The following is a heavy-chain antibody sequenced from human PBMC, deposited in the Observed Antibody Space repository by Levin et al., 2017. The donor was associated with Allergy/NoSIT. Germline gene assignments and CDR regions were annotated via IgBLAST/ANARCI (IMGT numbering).Heavy chain of an antibody. D-gene: IGHD5-12*01. CDR1: GYSFTSYW. Sequence: GASVKVSCKGSGYSFTSYWIGWVRQMPGKGLEWMGIIYPGDSDTRYSPSFQGQVTISADKSISTAYLQWSSLKASDTAMYYCARRDYSGYDLNYFDYWGQGTLVTVSS. CDR3: ARRDYSGYDLNYFDY. CDR2: IYPGDSDT. V-gene: IGHV5-51*01. J-gene: IGHJ4*02.